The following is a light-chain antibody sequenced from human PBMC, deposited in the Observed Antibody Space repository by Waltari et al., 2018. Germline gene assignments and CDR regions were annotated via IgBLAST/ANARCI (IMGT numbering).Light chain of an antibody. J-gene: IGLJ3*02. Sequence: QSVLTQPPSASGTPGQRVTFSCFGSTSNIGSNIVSWYRHFPGTAPKLLMQSNNRRPSGFPDRFSGSKSGTSAVLAISGLQSDDEATYYCATWDDSLNGVVFGGGTKLTVL. V-gene: IGLV1-44*01. CDR3: ATWDDSLNGVV. CDR2: SNN. CDR1: TSNIGSNI.